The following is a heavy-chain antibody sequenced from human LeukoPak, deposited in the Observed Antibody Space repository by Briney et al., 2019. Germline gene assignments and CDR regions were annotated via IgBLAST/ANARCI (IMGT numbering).Heavy chain of an antibody. CDR1: GFTFSSYG. V-gene: IGHV3-33*01. Sequence: PGGSLRLSCAASGFTFSSYGMHWVRQAPGKGLEWVAVIWYDGSNKYYADSVKGRFTISRDNAKNSLYLQMNSLRAEDTAVYYCARVSLGNNYGSGSYDYWGQGTLVTVSS. CDR3: ARVSLGNNYGSGSYDY. J-gene: IGHJ4*02. D-gene: IGHD3-10*01. CDR2: IWYDGSNK.